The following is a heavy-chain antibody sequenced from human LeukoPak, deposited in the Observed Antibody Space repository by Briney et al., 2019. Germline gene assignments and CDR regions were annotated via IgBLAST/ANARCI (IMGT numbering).Heavy chain of an antibody. J-gene: IGHJ4*02. CDR3: ARGLGLIDY. CDR2: INHSGST. Sequence: KSSETLSLTCAVYGGSFSGYYWSWIRQPPGKGLEWIGEINHSGSTNYNPSLKSRVTISVDTSKNQFSLKLSSVTAADTAVYYCARGLGLIDYWGQGTLVTVSS. D-gene: IGHD3-16*01. V-gene: IGHV4-34*01. CDR1: GGSFSGYY.